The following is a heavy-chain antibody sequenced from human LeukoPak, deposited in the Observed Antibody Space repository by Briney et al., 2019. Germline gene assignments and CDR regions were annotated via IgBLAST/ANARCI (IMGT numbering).Heavy chain of an antibody. J-gene: IGHJ5*02. Sequence: SETLCLTCTVSGGSVSSYYWSWIRQPPGKGLEWIAYIYYSGSTKYNPSLKSRVTISLDRSKNQFSLKLRSVTAADTAVYYCARLQVHCGGDCYTRWFDPWGQGTLVTVSS. CDR2: IYYSGST. CDR3: ARLQVHCGGDCYTRWFDP. CDR1: GGSVSSYY. V-gene: IGHV4-59*08. D-gene: IGHD2-21*02.